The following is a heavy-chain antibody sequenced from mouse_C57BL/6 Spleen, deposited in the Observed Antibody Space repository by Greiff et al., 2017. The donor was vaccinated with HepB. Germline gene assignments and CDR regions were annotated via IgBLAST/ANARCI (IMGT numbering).Heavy chain of an antibody. D-gene: IGHD1-1*01. Sequence: ESGPGLVKPSQSLSLTCSVTGYSITSGYYWNWIRQFPGNKLEWMGYISYDGSNNYNPSLKNRISITRDTSKNQFFLKLNSVTTEDTATYYCASIYGSSYVGYAMDYWGQGTSVTVSS. V-gene: IGHV3-6*01. CDR2: ISYDGSN. CDR3: ASIYGSSYVGYAMDY. CDR1: GYSITSGYY. J-gene: IGHJ4*01.